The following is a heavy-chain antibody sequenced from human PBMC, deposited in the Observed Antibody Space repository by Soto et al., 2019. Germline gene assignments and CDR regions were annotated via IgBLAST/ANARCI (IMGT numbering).Heavy chain of an antibody. Sequence: QVQLVESGGGVVQPGRSLRLSCAASGFTFSSYGMHWVRQAPGKGLEWVAVISYDGSNKYYADSVKGRFTISRDNSKNTLYLQMNSLRAEDTAVYYCAKDKGVYSKNYYGMDVW. J-gene: IGHJ6*01. CDR1: GFTFSSYG. CDR2: ISYDGSNK. CDR3: AKDKGVYSKNYYGMDV. V-gene: IGHV3-30*18. D-gene: IGHD4-4*01.